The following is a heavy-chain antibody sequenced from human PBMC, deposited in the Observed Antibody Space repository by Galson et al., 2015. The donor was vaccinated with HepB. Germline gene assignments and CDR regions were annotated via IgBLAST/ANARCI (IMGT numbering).Heavy chain of an antibody. CDR3: ARSSSGPLGYYGMDV. Sequence: QSGAEVKKPGESLKISCKGSGYNFSGYWIGWVRQMPGKGLEWMGTIFPGDSHTRYSPAFQGPVTISADKSTAYLQWSSLKASDTAMYYCARSSSGPLGYYGMDVWGQGTTVTVFS. CDR2: IFPGDSHT. J-gene: IGHJ6*02. V-gene: IGHV5-51*03. CDR1: GYNFSGYW. D-gene: IGHD3-22*01.